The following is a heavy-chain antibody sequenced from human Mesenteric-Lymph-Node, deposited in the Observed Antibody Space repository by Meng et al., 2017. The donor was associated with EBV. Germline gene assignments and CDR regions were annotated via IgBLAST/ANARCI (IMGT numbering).Heavy chain of an antibody. CDR1: GGSIESSNW. V-gene: IGHV4-4*02. Sequence: QLQESGRGGVRPSGTLSRTCSGSGGSIESSNWWSWVRQPPGKGLEWIGEIFHSGITNYNPSLKNRVIMSVDKSTNQFSLNLISVTAADTATYYCATGERSGYVAHWGQGTLVTVSS. CDR2: IFHSGIT. CDR3: ATGERSGYVAH. D-gene: IGHD5-12*01. J-gene: IGHJ5*02.